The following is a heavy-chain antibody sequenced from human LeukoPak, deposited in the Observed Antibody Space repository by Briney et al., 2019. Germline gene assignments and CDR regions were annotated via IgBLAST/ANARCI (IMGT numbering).Heavy chain of an antibody. CDR2: IYYSGST. J-gene: IGHJ5*02. Sequence: SETLSLTCTVSGGSVSSGSYYWSWIRQPPGKGLEWIGYIYYSGSTNYNPSLKSRVTISVDTSKNQFSLKLSSVTAADTVVYYCARAASCSSTSYCYYNWFDPWGQGTLVTVSS. CDR1: GGSVSSGSYY. CDR3: ARAASCSSTSYCYYNWFDP. V-gene: IGHV4-61*01. D-gene: IGHD2-2*01.